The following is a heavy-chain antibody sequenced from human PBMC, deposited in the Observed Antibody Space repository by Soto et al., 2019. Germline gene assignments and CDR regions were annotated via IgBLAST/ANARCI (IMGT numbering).Heavy chain of an antibody. Sequence: PSETLSLTCTVSGGSISSSSYYWGWIRQPPGKGLEWIGSIYYSGSTYYNPSFKSRVTISVDTSKNQFSLKLSSVTAADTAVYYCARQGIAAAGFYYYGMDVWGQGTTVTVSS. J-gene: IGHJ6*02. CDR1: GGSISSSSYY. D-gene: IGHD6-13*01. CDR3: ARQGIAAAGFYYYGMDV. CDR2: IYYSGST. V-gene: IGHV4-39*01.